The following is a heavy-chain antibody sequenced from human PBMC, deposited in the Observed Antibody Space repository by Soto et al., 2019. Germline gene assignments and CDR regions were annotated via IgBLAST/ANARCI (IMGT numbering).Heavy chain of an antibody. CDR2: FYYSGST. V-gene: IGHV4-61*01. D-gene: IGHD2-2*01. CDR1: GGSVSSGSYY. Sequence: SETLSLTCTVSGGSVSSGSYYWSWIRQPSGKGLEWIGYFYYSGSTNYNPSLKSRVTISVDRSKNQFSLKLSSVTAADTAVYYCARVPDRWGQGTLVTVSS. J-gene: IGHJ5*02. CDR3: ARVPDR.